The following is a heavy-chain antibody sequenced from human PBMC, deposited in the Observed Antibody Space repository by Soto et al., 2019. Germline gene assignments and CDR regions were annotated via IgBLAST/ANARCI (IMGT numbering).Heavy chain of an antibody. V-gene: IGHV4-34*01. CDR1: GGSFSGYY. D-gene: IGHD6-13*01. CDR3: ARRGSWSYYYYYGMDV. J-gene: IGHJ6*02. CDR2: INHSGST. Sequence: QVQLQQWGAGLLKPSETLSLTCAVYGGSFSGYYWSWSRQPPGKGREWIGEINHSGSTNYNPSLKSRVTTSVDTSKNQFSLKLSSVTAADTAVYYCARRGSWSYYYYYGMDVWGQGTTVTVSS.